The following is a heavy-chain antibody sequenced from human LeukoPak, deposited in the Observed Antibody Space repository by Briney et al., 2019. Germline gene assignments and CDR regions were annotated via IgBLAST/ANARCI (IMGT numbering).Heavy chain of an antibody. J-gene: IGHJ4*02. D-gene: IGHD3-9*01. CDR2: MSYSGST. CDR3: ARTLRYFDWLPAGETDY. CDR1: GGSISTYY. Sequence: SETLSLTCTVSGGSISTYYWTWIRQPPGKGLEWIGSMSYSGSTFYNPSLKSRVTISVDTSKNQFSLRLSSVTAADTAVYYCARTLRYFDWLPAGETDYWGQGTLVTVSS. V-gene: IGHV4-59*05.